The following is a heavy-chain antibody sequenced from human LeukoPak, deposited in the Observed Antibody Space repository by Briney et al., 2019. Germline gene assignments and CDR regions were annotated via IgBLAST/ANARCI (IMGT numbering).Heavy chain of an antibody. D-gene: IGHD4-23*01. CDR2: INPSGGST. CDR1: GYTFTSYY. J-gene: IGHJ6*02. CDR3: ARGPDYGGNDYYYYYYGMDV. V-gene: IGHV1-46*01. Sequence: ASVKVSCKASGYTFTSYYMHWVRQAPGQGLGWLGIINPSGGSTSYAQKFQGRVTMTRNTSISTAYMELSSLRSEDTAVYYCARGPDYGGNDYYYYYYGMDVWGQGTTVTVSS.